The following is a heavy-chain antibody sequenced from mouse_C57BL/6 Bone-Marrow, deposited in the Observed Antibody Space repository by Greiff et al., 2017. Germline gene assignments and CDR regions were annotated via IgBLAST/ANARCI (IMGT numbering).Heavy chain of an antibody. CDR2: IYPRSGNT. D-gene: IGHD2-1*01. J-gene: IGHJ2*01. CDR1: GYTFTSYG. CDR3: SVPADGNFDY. V-gene: IGHV1-81*01. Sequence: VQLVESGAELARPGASVKLSCKASGYTFTSYGISWVKQRTGQGLEWIGEIYPRSGNTYYNEKFKGKATLTADKSSSTAYMELRSLTSEDSAVYFCSVPADGNFDYWGQGTTLTVSS.